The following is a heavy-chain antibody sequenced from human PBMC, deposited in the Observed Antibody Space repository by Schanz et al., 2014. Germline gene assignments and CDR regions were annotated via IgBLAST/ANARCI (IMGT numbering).Heavy chain of an antibody. V-gene: IGHV3-48*04. CDR2: IGNGGVTI. D-gene: IGHD3-10*01. CDR1: GFTFSSYW. J-gene: IGHJ6*03. Sequence: EVQLVESGGGLVQPGGSLRLSCAASGFTFSSYWMHWVRQVPGKGLEWVSYIGNGGVTIYYADSVRGRFTISRDSAKNSLYLQMNSLRPEDTALYYCAKGSRSGSKVMDVWGKGTTVTVSS. CDR3: AKGSRSGSKVMDV.